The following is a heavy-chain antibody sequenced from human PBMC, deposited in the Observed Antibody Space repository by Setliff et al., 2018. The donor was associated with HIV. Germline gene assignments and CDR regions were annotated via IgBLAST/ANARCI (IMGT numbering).Heavy chain of an antibody. CDR2: IGHGGRA. J-gene: IGHJ6*03. Sequence: PSETLSLTCAVYGASFSGYYWTWIRQPPGKGLEWIGEIGHGGRASYNPSLKSRVTIAEDTSKRLFSLRLTSVTAADTALYFCARASLGDSGPQWRSYHYMDVWGKGTTVTVSS. CDR3: ARASLGDSGPQWRSYHYMDV. V-gene: IGHV4-34*01. D-gene: IGHD3-10*01. CDR1: GASFSGYY.